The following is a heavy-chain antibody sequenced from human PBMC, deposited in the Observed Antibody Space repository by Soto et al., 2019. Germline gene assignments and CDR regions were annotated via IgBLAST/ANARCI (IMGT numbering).Heavy chain of an antibody. Sequence: ASVKVSCKASGYTFTSYAMHWERQAPGQRLEWMGWINAGNGNTKYSQKFQGRVTITRDTSASTAYMELSSLRSEDTAVYYCAREGIAAAGNWFDPLGQGTLVTVSS. J-gene: IGHJ5*02. CDR2: INAGNGNT. CDR3: AREGIAAAGNWFDP. CDR1: GYTFTSYA. V-gene: IGHV1-3*01. D-gene: IGHD6-13*01.